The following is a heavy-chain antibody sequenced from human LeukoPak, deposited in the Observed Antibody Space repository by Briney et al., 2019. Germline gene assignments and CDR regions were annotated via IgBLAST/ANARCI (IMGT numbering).Heavy chain of an antibody. D-gene: IGHD3-22*01. CDR1: GGSISNYY. J-gene: IGHJ3*02. CDR3: ARLSHYYDSSGYDAFDI. V-gene: IGHV4-59*08. Sequence: SETLSLTCTVSGGSISNYYWSWIRQPAGKGLEWIGYIYYSGSTNYNPSLRSRVTISVDTSKNQFSLKLSSVTAADTAVYYCARLSHYYDSSGYDAFDIWGQGTMVTVSS. CDR2: IYYSGST.